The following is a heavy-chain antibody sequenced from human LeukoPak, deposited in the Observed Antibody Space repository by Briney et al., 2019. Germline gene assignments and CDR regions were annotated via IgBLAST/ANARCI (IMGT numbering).Heavy chain of an antibody. CDR2: ISAYNGNT. CDR1: GYTFTSYG. CDR3: ARDEDLYFDILTGYGLTGMDV. D-gene: IGHD3-9*01. J-gene: IGHJ6*02. V-gene: IGHV1-18*01. Sequence: ASVKVSCKASGYTFTSYGISWVRHAPGQGLEWMGWISAYNGNTNYAQKLQGRVTMTTDTSTSTAYMELRSLRSDDTAVYYCARDEDLYFDILTGYGLTGMDVWGQGTTVTVSS.